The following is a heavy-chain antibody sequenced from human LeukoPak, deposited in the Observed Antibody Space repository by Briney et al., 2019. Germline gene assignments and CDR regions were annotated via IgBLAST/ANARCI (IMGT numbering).Heavy chain of an antibody. CDR1: GFTFSSYA. Sequence: PGGSLRLSCAASGFTFSSYAMSWFRQAPGKGLEWVSAISGSGGSTYYADSVKGRFTISRDNSKNTLYLQMNSLRAEDTAVYYCAKDREHVFGFRSGHWFDPWGQGTLVTVSS. V-gene: IGHV3-23*01. J-gene: IGHJ5*02. D-gene: IGHD2-15*01. CDR2: ISGSGGST. CDR3: AKDREHVFGFRSGHWFDP.